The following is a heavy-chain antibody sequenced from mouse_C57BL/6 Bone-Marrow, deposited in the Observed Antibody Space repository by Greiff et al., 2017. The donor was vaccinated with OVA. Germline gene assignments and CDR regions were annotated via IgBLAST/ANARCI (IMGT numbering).Heavy chain of an antibody. V-gene: IGHV1-26*01. Sequence: VQLQQSGPELVKPGASVKISCKASGYTFTDYYMNWVKQSHGKSLEWIGDINPNNGGTSYNQKFKGKATLTVDKSSSTAYMELRSLTSEDSAVYYCASPYYFDDWGQGTTLTVSS. CDR1: GYTFTDYY. CDR2: INPNNGGT. J-gene: IGHJ2*01. CDR3: ASPYYFDD.